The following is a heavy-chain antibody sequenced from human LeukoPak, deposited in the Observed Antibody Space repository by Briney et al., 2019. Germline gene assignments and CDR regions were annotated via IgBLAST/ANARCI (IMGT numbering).Heavy chain of an antibody. CDR1: GYSIGSGFY. Sequence: MPSETLSLTCTVSGYSIGSGFYWGWIRQPPGKGLEWIGSFYHTGSTYYNPSLMSRVTISVDTSKNQFSLKLSSVTAADTAVYYCARSRHCSSTSCYWLNGPYYYYYMDVWGKGTTVTVSS. CDR3: ARSRHCSSTSCYWLNGPYYYYYMDV. CDR2: FYHTGST. D-gene: IGHD2-2*01. J-gene: IGHJ6*03. V-gene: IGHV4-38-2*02.